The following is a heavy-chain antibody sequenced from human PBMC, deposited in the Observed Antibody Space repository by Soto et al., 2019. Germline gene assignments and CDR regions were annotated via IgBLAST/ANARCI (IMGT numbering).Heavy chain of an antibody. V-gene: IGHV3-15*01. Sequence: EVQLVEFGGGLVEPGGSLRLSCAASGFTFTNAWMSWVRQAPGKGLEWVGRIKTKTEGETTDYAAPVKGRFTVTRDDSRNTLYLQMNSLKTEDTAVYYCTTLVRGYSYGDHWGQGTQVTVSS. CDR1: GFTFTNAW. CDR2: IKTKTEGETT. D-gene: IGHD5-18*01. CDR3: TTLVRGYSYGDH. J-gene: IGHJ4*02.